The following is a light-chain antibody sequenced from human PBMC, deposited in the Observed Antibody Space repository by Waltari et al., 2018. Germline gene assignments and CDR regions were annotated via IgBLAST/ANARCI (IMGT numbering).Light chain of an antibody. V-gene: IGLV2-11*01. Sequence: QAALTQPRSVSGSPGQSVTISCTGTSSDIGGYNYVSWYQQHPGTAPKLMIYEVNKRPSWVSDRFSGHNSGNTSSLTISGLQAEDEADYYCNSYAGSNTFLFGGGTRLTVL. CDR1: SSDIGGYNY. CDR3: NSYAGSNTFL. CDR2: EVN. J-gene: IGLJ2*01.